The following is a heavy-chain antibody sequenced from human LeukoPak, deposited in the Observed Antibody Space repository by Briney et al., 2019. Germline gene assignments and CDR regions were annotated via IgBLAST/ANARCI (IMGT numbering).Heavy chain of an antibody. Sequence: ASVKVSCKASGYTFTDYYIQWVRQAPGQGLEWMGWINPNSGGTKYAQKFQGRVTMTRDTSISTAYMELSRLRSDDTAVYYCASQTLVAVTIHHWGQGTLVTVSS. CDR2: INPNSGGT. V-gene: IGHV1-2*02. CDR1: GYTFTDYY. D-gene: IGHD6-19*01. CDR3: ASQTLVAVTIHH. J-gene: IGHJ4*02.